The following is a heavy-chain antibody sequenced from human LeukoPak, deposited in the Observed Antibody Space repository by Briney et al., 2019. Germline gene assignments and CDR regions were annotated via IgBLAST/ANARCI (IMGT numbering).Heavy chain of an antibody. Sequence: SETLSLTCAVYGGSFSGYYWSWIRQTPGKGLEWIGEINHSGSTNYNPSLKSRVTISVDTSKNQFSLKLSSVTAADTAVYYCARAGHYDSSGSNPGDYWGQGTLVTVSS. D-gene: IGHD3-22*01. J-gene: IGHJ4*02. CDR2: INHSGST. V-gene: IGHV4-34*01. CDR3: ARAGHYDSSGSNPGDY. CDR1: GGSFSGYY.